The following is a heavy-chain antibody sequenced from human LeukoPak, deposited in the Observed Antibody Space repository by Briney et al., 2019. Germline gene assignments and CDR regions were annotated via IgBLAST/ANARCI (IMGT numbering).Heavy chain of an antibody. D-gene: IGHD4/OR15-4a*01. CDR2: INPSGGTT. V-gene: IGHV3-23*01. CDR3: ARSAGGATDY. CDR1: GFIFSNYV. J-gene: IGHJ4*02. Sequence: GGSLRLSCAASGFIFSNYVMRWVRQAPGKGLEWVSTINPSGGTTYYADSVKGRFTFSRDNSKNMLHLQMNSLRAEDTAIYFCARSAGGATDYWGQGTLVTVSA.